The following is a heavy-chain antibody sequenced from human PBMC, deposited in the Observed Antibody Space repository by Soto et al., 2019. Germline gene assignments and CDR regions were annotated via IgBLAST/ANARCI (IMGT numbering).Heavy chain of an antibody. CDR1: GFTFSSYW. Sequence: EVQLVESGGGLVQPGGSLRLSCAASGFTFSSYWMSWVRQAPGKGLEWVANIKEDGSERYYVDSVKGRFTISRDNAKNSLYLQMSGLRAEDTAVYYGARATGADKEDYWGQGTLVTVSS. V-gene: IGHV3-7*04. J-gene: IGHJ4*02. CDR2: IKEDGSER. CDR3: ARATGADKEDY. D-gene: IGHD3-10*01.